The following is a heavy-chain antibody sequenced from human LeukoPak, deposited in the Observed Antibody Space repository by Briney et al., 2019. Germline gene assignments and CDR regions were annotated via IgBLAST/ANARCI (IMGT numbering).Heavy chain of an antibody. CDR1: GGTFSSYA. D-gene: IGHD6-13*01. J-gene: IGHJ3*02. Sequence: ASVKVSCKASGGTFSSYAISWVRQAPGQGLEWMGRIIPIFGTAKYAQKFQGRVTITTDESTSTAYMELSSLRSEDTAVYYCARDWVAAAVPDAFDIWGQGTMVTVSS. V-gene: IGHV1-69*05. CDR2: IIPIFGTA. CDR3: ARDWVAAAVPDAFDI.